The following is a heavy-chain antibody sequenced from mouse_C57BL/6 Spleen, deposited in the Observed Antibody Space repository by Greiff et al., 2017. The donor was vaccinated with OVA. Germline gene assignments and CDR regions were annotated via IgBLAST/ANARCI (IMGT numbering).Heavy chain of an antibody. V-gene: IGHV1-53*01. J-gene: IGHJ2*01. Sequence: VQLQQPVTELVKPGASVKLSCKASGYTFTSSWMHWVKQRPGQGLEWLGNINPSNGGTNYNEKFKSKATLTVDKSSSTAYMQLSSLTSEDSAVYDCARSGHYGSSLDYWGQGTTLTVSS. CDR2: INPSNGGT. D-gene: IGHD1-1*01. CDR1: GYTFTSSW. CDR3: ARSGHYGSSLDY.